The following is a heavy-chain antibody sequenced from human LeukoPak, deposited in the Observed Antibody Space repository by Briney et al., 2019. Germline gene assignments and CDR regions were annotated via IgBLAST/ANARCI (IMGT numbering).Heavy chain of an antibody. CDR3: ATGLAALNAFGI. V-gene: IGHV1-46*01. Sequence: GASVKVSCKASGYTFTSYYLHWVRQAPGQGLEWMGIINPSGGSTTYAQKFQGRVTMTEDTSTDTAYMELSSLRSEDTAVYYCATGLAALNAFGIWGQGTMVTVSS. CDR1: GYTFTSYY. D-gene: IGHD2-15*01. CDR2: INPSGGST. J-gene: IGHJ3*02.